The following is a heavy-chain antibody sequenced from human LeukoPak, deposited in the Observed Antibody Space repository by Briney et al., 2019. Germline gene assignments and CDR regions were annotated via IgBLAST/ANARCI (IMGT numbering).Heavy chain of an antibody. Sequence: PGGSLRLSCAASGFTFSSYEMNWVRQAPGKGLEWVSYISSSGSTIYYADSVKGRFTISRDNAKNSLYLQMNSLRAEDTAVYYCAGDKRRQWLVRGYYYYYYYMDVWGKGTTVTISS. CDR2: ISSSGSTI. CDR3: AGDKRRQWLVRGYYYYYYYMDV. CDR1: GFTFSSYE. J-gene: IGHJ6*03. D-gene: IGHD6-19*01. V-gene: IGHV3-48*03.